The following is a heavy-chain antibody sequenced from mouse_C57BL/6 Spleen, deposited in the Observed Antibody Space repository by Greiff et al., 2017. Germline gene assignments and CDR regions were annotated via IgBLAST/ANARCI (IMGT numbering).Heavy chain of an antibody. Sequence: QVQLQQPGAELVRPGSSVKLSCKASGYTFTSYWMHWVKQRPIQGLEWIGNIDPSDSETHYNQKFKDKATLTVDKSSSTAYMQLSSLTSEDSAVYYCARSRGLRQSFAYWGQGTLVTVSA. CDR3: ARSRGLRQSFAY. D-gene: IGHD2-4*01. CDR2: IDPSDSET. J-gene: IGHJ3*01. V-gene: IGHV1-52*01. CDR1: GYTFTSYW.